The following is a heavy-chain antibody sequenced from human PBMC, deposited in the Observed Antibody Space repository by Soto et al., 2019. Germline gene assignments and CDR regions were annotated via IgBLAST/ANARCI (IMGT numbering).Heavy chain of an antibody. D-gene: IGHD6-6*01. Sequence: ASVKVSCKSSGYTVTSYYMHWVRQAPGQGLEWMGVINPSGGSTSYAQNFQGRVTMTRDTSTSTVYMELSSLRSEDTAVYYCARTYSSSSSCGYYFDYWGKGTRVTASS. V-gene: IGHV1-46*01. CDR2: INPSGGST. J-gene: IGHJ4*02. CDR3: ARTYSSSSSCGYYFDY. CDR1: GYTVTSYY.